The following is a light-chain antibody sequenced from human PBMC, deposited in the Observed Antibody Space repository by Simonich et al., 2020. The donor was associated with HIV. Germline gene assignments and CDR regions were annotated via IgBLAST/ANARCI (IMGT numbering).Light chain of an antibody. J-gene: IGKJ2*01. Sequence: DILMTQSPSSLPASVGDRVTITCRESQGISNSLAWYQQKPGKAPNLLIYKASSLETGVSSRFSGSGSGTEFTLTISSLQPDDIATYYCQHYNSYPYTFGQGTKLEIK. CDR2: KAS. CDR3: QHYNSYPYT. CDR1: QGISNS. V-gene: IGKV1-5*03.